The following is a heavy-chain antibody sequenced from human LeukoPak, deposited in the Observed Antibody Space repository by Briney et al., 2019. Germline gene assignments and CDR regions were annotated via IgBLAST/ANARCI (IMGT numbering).Heavy chain of an antibody. V-gene: IGHV4-61*02. Sequence: PSQTLSLTCTVSGGSISSGSYYWSWIRQPAGKGLEWIGRIYTSGSTNYNPSLKSRVTISVDTSKNQFSLKLSSVTAADTAVYHCAREPYGDYAEDAFDIWGQGTMVTVSS. CDR2: IYTSGST. CDR1: GGSISSGSYY. CDR3: AREPYGDYAEDAFDI. J-gene: IGHJ3*02. D-gene: IGHD4-17*01.